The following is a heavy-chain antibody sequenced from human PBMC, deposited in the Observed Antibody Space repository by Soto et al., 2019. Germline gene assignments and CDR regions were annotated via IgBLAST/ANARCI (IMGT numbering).Heavy chain of an antibody. D-gene: IGHD6-19*01. CDR1: GFSLSTSGVG. V-gene: IGHV2-5*01. CDR3: ARYSSGWYYFDY. CDR2: IYWNDDK. Sequence: SGPTLVNPTQTLTLTCTFSGFSLSTSGVGVGLIRQPPGKALEWLALIYWNDDKRYSPSLKSRLTITKDTSKNQVVLTMTNMDPVDTATYYCARYSSGWYYFDYWGQGTLVTVYS. J-gene: IGHJ4*02.